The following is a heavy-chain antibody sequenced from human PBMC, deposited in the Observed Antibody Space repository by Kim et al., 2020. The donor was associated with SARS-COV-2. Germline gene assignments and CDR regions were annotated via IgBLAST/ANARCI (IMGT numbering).Heavy chain of an antibody. CDR3: ASLLELEYYYGMDV. D-gene: IGHD3-10*01. Sequence: SVKVSCKASGGTFSSYAISWVRQAPGQGLEWMGGIIPIFGTANYAQKFQGRVTITADESTSTAYMELSSLRSEDTAVYYCASLLELEYYYGMDVWGQGTTVTVSS. CDR1: GGTFSSYA. J-gene: IGHJ6*02. V-gene: IGHV1-69*13. CDR2: IIPIFGTA.